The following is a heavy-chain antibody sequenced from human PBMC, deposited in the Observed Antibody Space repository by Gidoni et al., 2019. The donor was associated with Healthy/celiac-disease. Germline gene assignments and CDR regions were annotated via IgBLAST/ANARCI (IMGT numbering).Heavy chain of an antibody. CDR3: ATARAGYCSSTSCRDYYYGMDV. CDR2: IIPIFGTA. CDR1: GGTFSSYA. J-gene: IGHJ6*02. Sequence: QVQLVQSGAEVKKPGSSVKVSCKASGGTFSSYAISWVRQAPGQGLEWMGGIIPIFGTANYAQKFQGRVTITADESTSTAYMELSSLRSEDTAVYYCATARAGYCSSTSCRDYYYGMDVWGQGTTVTVSS. D-gene: IGHD2-2*01. V-gene: IGHV1-69*01.